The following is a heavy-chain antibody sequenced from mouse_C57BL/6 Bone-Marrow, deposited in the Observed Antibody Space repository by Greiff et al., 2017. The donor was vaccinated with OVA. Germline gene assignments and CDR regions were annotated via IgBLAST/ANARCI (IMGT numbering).Heavy chain of an antibody. D-gene: IGHD2-3*01. CDR2: IYPRSGNT. V-gene: IGHV1-81*01. CDR1: GYTFTSYG. CDR3: DRWLLLTFAY. Sequence: QVQLQQSGAELARPGASVKLSCKASGYTFTSYGISWVKQRPGQGLEWIGEIYPRSGNTYYNEKFKGKATLTADKSSSTAYMELRSLTSEDSAVDFYDRWLLLTFAYWGQGTLVTVSA. J-gene: IGHJ3*01.